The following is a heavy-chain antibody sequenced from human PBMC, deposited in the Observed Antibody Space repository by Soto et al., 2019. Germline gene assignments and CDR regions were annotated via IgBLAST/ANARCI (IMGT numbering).Heavy chain of an antibody. V-gene: IGHV3-74*01. CDR2: INTDESSR. CDR1: GFIFNSYW. Sequence: EVQLVESGGGLVQPGGSLRLSCAASGFIFNSYWMHWVRQAPGKGLVWVSRINTDESSRSYADSVKGRFTISRDNAKNTLYQQMTRMRAEDTAVYFCAGDRVPKRGYYGMDVWGQGTTVTVSS. D-gene: IGHD1-26*01. J-gene: IGHJ6*02. CDR3: AGDRVPKRGYYGMDV.